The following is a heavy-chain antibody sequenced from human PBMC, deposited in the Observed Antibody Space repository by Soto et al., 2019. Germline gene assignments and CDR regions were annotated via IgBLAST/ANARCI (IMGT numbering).Heavy chain of an antibody. D-gene: IGHD1-1*01. Sequence: QVHLVQSGAXVKXPXXSVKVSCKASGYTFTSYGITWVRQAPGQGLEWMGWISAHNGNTDYAQKLQGRVIVTRDTSTSTAYMELRSLRSDDTAVYYCARGRYGDYWGQGALVTVSS. CDR3: ARGRYGDY. J-gene: IGHJ4*02. V-gene: IGHV1-18*01. CDR1: GYTFTSYG. CDR2: ISAHNGNT.